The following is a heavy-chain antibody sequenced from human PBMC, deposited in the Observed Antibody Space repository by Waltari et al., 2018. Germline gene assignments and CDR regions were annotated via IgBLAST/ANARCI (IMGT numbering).Heavy chain of an antibody. D-gene: IGHD1-26*01. CDR2: ISSSGSTI. V-gene: IGHV3-48*03. CDR1: GFTFSSYE. Sequence: EVQLVESGGGLVQPGGSLRLSCAASGFTFSSYEMNRVRQAPGKGLEWVSYISSSGSTIYDADSVKGRFTISRDNAKNSLYLQMNSLRAEDTAVYYCARDKVGNAFFIWGQGTMVTVSS. J-gene: IGHJ3*02. CDR3: ARDKVGNAFFI.